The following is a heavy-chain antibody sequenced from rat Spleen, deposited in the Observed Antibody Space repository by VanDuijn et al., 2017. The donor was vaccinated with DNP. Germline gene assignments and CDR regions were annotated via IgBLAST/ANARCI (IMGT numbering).Heavy chain of an antibody. CDR1: GFTFSDYY. CDR3: ARHVLPLRVWDY. V-gene: IGHV5-22*01. Sequence: EVQLVESGGGFVQPGRSLKLSCVASGFTFSDYYMAWVRLAPAKGLEWVAYIIYDGSRTYYGDSVKGRFTISRDNAKSTLSLQMNSLRSEYMATYYCARHVLPLRVWDYWGQGVMVTVSS. CDR2: IIYDGSRT. J-gene: IGHJ2*01. D-gene: IGHD4-1*01.